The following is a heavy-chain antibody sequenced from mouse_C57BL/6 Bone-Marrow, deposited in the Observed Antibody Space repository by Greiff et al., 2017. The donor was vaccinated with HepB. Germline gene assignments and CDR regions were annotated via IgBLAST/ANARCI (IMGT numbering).Heavy chain of an antibody. Sequence: VQLQESGAELVRPGASVKLSCTASGFNINDYYMHWVKQRPEQGLEWIGWIDPENGDTEYDSKFQGKATITADTSSNTAYLQLSSLTSEDTAVYYCATYYANYGCVDWCDGTLVTVAA. J-gene: IGHJ3*01. CDR3: ATYYANYGCVD. CDR2: IDPENGDT. V-gene: IGHV14-4*01. D-gene: IGHD2-1*01. CDR1: GFNINDYY.